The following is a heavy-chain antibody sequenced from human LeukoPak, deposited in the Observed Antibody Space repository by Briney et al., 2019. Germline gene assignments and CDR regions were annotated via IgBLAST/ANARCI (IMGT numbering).Heavy chain of an antibody. D-gene: IGHD3-10*01. J-gene: IGHJ4*02. CDR1: GGSFSGYY. V-gene: IGHV4-59*10. Sequence: SETLSLTCAVYGGSFSGYYWSWIRQPAGKGLEWIGRIYTSGSTNYNPSLKSRVTMSVDTSKNQFSLKLSSVTAADTAVYYCATHYHLRDYWGQGTLVTVSS. CDR2: IYTSGST. CDR3: ATHYHLRDY.